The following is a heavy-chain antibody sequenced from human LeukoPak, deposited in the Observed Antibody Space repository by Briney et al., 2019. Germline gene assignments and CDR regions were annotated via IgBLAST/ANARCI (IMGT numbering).Heavy chain of an antibody. CDR1: GGSFSGYY. CDR2: INHSGST. CDR3: ARADIVVEPAAIVHVSRGTPRKKPFDY. Sequence: SETLSLTCAVYGGSFSGYYWSWIRQPPGRGLEWTGEINHSGSTNSNPSLKSRVTISVNTTKNQFSLKPSSVTAADTAVYYCARADIVVEPAAIVHVSRGTPRKKPFDYWGQGTLVTVSS. J-gene: IGHJ4*02. D-gene: IGHD2-2*01. V-gene: IGHV4-34*01.